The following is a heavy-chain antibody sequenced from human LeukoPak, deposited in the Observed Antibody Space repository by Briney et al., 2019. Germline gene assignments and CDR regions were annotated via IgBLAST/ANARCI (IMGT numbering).Heavy chain of an antibody. CDR1: GYTFTSYY. CDR2: INPSGGST. J-gene: IGHJ4*02. V-gene: IGHV1-46*01. Sequence: GASVKVSCEASGYTFTSYYMHWVRQAPGQGLEWMGIINPSGGSTSYAQKFQGRVTMTRDTSTSTVYMELSSLRSEDTAVYYCARGEIVVVPAAIYVLGPDWGQGTLVTVSS. D-gene: IGHD2-2*02. CDR3: ARGEIVVVPAAIYVLGPD.